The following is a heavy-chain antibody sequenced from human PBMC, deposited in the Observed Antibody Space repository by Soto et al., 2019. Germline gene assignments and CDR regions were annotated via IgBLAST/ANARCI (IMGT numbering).Heavy chain of an antibody. D-gene: IGHD3-9*01. CDR2: IRSKAYGGTT. V-gene: IGHV3-49*03. CDR3: STGYYYDAFDI. CDR1: GFTFGDYA. Sequence: GGSLRLSCTASGFTFGDYAMSWFRQAPGKGLEWVGFIRSKAYGGTTEYAASVKGRFTISRDDSKSIAYLQMNSLKTEDTAVYYCSTGYYYDAFDIWGQGTMVTVSS. J-gene: IGHJ3*02.